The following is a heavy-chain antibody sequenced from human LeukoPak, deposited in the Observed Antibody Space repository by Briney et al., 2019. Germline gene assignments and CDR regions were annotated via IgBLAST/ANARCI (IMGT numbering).Heavy chain of an antibody. J-gene: IGHJ4*02. CDR2: ISSSRSTI. CDR1: GFTFSSYS. D-gene: IGHD3-10*01. CDR3: ARDGSYYGSGSYFDY. Sequence: PGGSLRLSCAASGFTFSSYSMNWVRQAPGKGLEWVSYISSSRSTIYYADSVKGRFTISRDNAKNSLYLQMNSLRAEDTAVYYCARDGSYYGSGSYFDYWGQGTLVTVSS. V-gene: IGHV3-48*04.